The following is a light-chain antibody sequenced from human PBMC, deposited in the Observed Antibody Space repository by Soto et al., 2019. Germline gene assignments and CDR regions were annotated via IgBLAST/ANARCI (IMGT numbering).Light chain of an antibody. CDR2: DND. CDR3: GTWDGSLSAVV. CDR1: SSNIGNNF. V-gene: IGLV1-51*01. Sequence: QSVLTQPPSVSAAPGQKVTISCSGSSSNIGNNFVSWYQQIPGTAPKLLIYDNDKRPSGIPDRFSGSKSGTSATLGITGLQTGDEADYYCGTWDGSLSAVVFGGGTKVTVL. J-gene: IGLJ2*01.